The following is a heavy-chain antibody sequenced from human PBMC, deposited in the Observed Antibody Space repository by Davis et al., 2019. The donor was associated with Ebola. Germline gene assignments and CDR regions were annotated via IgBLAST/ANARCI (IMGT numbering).Heavy chain of an antibody. D-gene: IGHD3-3*01. CDR2: IWYDGSNK. CDR1: GFTFSNNG. Sequence: PGGSLRLSCVGSGFTFSNNGIHWVRQAPGKGLEWLAVIWYDGSNKFYADSVKGRFTVSRDNSKNTVYLQMDSLRAEDTAVYYCARLWSGYFIDYWGQGTLVTVPS. J-gene: IGHJ4*02. V-gene: IGHV3-33*08. CDR3: ARLWSGYFIDY.